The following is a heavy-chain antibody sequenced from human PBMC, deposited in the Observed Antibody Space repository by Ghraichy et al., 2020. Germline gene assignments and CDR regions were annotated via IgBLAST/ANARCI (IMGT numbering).Heavy chain of an antibody. V-gene: IGHV1-46*01. CDR1: GYTFTSYY. D-gene: IGHD2-2*01. Sequence: ASVKVSCKASGYTFTSYYMHWVRQAPGQGLEWMGIINPSGGSTSYAQKFQGRVTMTRDTSTSTVYMELSSLRSEDTAVYYCARDRCSSTSCLYYYGMDVWGQGTTVTVSS. CDR2: INPSGGST. J-gene: IGHJ6*02. CDR3: ARDRCSSTSCLYYYGMDV.